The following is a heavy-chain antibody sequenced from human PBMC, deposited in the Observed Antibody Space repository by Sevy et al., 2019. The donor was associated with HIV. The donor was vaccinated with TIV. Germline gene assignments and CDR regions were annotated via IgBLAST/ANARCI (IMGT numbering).Heavy chain of an antibody. V-gene: IGHV1-24*01. D-gene: IGHD3-22*01. CDR2: FDPEDGET. CDR3: ATTKDYYDSSGSPFDY. Sequence: ASVKVSCKDSGSTLTKLSMHWVRQVPGKGLEWMVSFDPEDGETIYARKFQGRVTMTDDTSPDTAYMVLSSLRSEDTAVYYCATTKDYYDSSGSPFDYWGQGTLVTVSS. J-gene: IGHJ4*02. CDR1: GSTLTKLS.